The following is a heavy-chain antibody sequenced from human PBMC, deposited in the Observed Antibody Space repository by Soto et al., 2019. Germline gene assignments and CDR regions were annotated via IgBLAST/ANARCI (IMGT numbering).Heavy chain of an antibody. Sequence: PSETLSLTCRVSGVAISSGFYYLRWIRQHPGKGLEWIWYIYYSGSTYYNPSLKSRVTISVDTSKNQFSLKLSSVTAADTAVYYCARDLLVDVVVPAAPNYYYYYGMDVWGQGTTVNVS. CDR3: ARDLLVDVVVPAAPNYYYYYGMDV. D-gene: IGHD2-2*01. V-gene: IGHV4-31*03. J-gene: IGHJ6*02. CDR1: GVAISSGFYY. CDR2: IYYSGST.